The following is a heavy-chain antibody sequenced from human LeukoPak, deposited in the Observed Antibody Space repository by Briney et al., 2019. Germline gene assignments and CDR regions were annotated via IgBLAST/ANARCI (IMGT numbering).Heavy chain of an antibody. CDR3: ARHALLPYYYDSSGYPDAFDI. CDR2: IYPGDSDT. CDR1: GYSFASYW. V-gene: IGHV5-51*01. Sequence: GESLKISCKGSGYSFASYWIGWVRQMPGKGLEWMGIIYPGDSDTRYSPSFQGQVTISADKSISTAYLQWSSLKASDTAMYYCARHALLPYYYDSSGYPDAFDIWGQGTMVTVSS. D-gene: IGHD3-22*01. J-gene: IGHJ3*02.